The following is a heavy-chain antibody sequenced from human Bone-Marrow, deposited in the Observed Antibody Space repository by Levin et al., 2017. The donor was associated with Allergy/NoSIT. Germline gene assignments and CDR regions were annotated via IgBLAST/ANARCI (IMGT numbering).Heavy chain of an antibody. J-gene: IGHJ6*02. CDR2: MNPNSGNT. Sequence: PGESLKISCKASGYTFTSYDINWVRQATGQGLEWMGWMNPNSGNTGYAQKFQGRVTMTRNTSISTAYMELSSLRSEDTAVYYCASQSAAGRYDYVWGSYRLWGNYYYYYGMDGWGQGTTVTVSS. D-gene: IGHD3-16*02. CDR3: ASQSAAGRYDYVWGSYRLWGNYYYYYGMDG. CDR1: GYTFTSYD. V-gene: IGHV1-8*01.